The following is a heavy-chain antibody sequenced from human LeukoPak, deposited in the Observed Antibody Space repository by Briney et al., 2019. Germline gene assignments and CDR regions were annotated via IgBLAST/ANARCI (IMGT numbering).Heavy chain of an antibody. CDR2: ITLSSSTI. Sequence: GGSLRLSCVASGFTFSNYNMNWVRQAPGKGLEWVSYITLSSSTIYYADSVKGRFTISRDNAKNSLYLQMNSLRAEDTAVYYCARDGWELPNYYYYYMDVWGKGTTVTVSS. J-gene: IGHJ6*03. V-gene: IGHV3-48*01. CDR3: ARDGWELPNYYYYYMDV. D-gene: IGHD1-26*01. CDR1: GFTFSNYN.